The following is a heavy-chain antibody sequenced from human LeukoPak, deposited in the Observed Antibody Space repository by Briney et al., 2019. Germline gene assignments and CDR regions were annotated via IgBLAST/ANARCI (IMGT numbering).Heavy chain of an antibody. CDR1: GFTFDDCG. V-gene: IGHV3-20*04. CDR3: ARSRGSGNYYCYYMDV. J-gene: IGHJ6*03. Sequence: GGSLRLSCAASGFTFDDCGMAWVRQAPGKGLEWVSGINWNGGTTGYADSVKGRFTISRDNAKNLLYLQMNSLRAEDTALYYCARSRGSGNYYCYYMDVWGKGTTVTVFS. D-gene: IGHD3-10*01. CDR2: INWNGGTT.